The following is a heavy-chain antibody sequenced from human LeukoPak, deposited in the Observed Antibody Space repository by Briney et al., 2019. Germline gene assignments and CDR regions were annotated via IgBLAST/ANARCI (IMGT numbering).Heavy chain of an antibody. CDR3: AREGGGYSYGYSFVDY. D-gene: IGHD5-18*01. CDR1: GFTFSSHS. V-gene: IGHV3-48*04. J-gene: IGHJ4*02. Sequence: GGSLRLSCAASGFTFSSHSMNWVRQAPGKGLEWVSYISSSSITTHYADSVKGRFTISRDNAKNSLYLQMNSLRAEDTAVYYCAREGGGYSYGYSFVDYWGQGTLVTVSS. CDR2: ISSSSITT.